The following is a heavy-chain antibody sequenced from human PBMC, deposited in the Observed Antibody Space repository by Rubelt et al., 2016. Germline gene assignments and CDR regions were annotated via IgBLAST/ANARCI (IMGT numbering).Heavy chain of an antibody. CDR2: IYDSGLN. V-gene: IGHV4-39*07. J-gene: IGHJ4*02. D-gene: IGHD2-8*02. CDR3: ARIDFNTWSPYFDY. Sequence: QLQLQESGPGLVKPSETLSLTCTVSGGSISSSNDYWGWIRQPTGKGLEGIGSIYDSGLNYYNPSLRSRVTLSVETSKNQFVLKLSSVTAADTAVYYSARIDFNTWSPYFDYWGQGTLVTVSS. CDR1: GGSISSSNDY.